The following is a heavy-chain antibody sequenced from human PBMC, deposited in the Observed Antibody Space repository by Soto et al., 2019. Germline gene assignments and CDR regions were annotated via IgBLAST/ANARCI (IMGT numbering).Heavy chain of an antibody. J-gene: IGHJ6*02. Sequence: SVKGSCKASGGTFSSYAISWVRQAPGQGLEWMGGIIPIFGTANYAQKFQGRVTVTADESTSTAYMELSSLRSEDTAVYYCARNAPYCGGDCYYYYYGMDVWGQGTTVTVSS. D-gene: IGHD2-21*02. V-gene: IGHV1-69*13. CDR3: ARNAPYCGGDCYYYYYGMDV. CDR1: GGTFSSYA. CDR2: IIPIFGTA.